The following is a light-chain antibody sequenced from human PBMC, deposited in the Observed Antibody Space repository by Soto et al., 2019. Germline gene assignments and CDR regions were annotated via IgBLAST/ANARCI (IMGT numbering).Light chain of an antibody. CDR2: GAS. J-gene: IGKJ2*01. CDR3: LQYGRSPYT. V-gene: IGKV3-20*01. CDR1: QSVSRY. Sequence: EIVVTQSPGILSLSPGERATLSCRASQSVSRYLLWFQQKPGQAPRLLIYGASSRATGIPDRFSGSGSGTDFTLTISRLEPENFAVFYCLQYGRSPYTFGQGTKLEIK.